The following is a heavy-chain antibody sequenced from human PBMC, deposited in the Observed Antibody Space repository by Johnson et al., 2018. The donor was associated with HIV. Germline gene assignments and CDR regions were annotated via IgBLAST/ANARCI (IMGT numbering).Heavy chain of an antibody. CDR1: GFTFTNAW. D-gene: IGHD1-26*01. CDR2: IKSKTDGETT. V-gene: IGHV3-15*01. J-gene: IGHJ3*02. Sequence: VQLVESGGGLVQPGGSLRLSCAASGFTFTNAWMSWVRQAPGKGLEWVGRIKSKTDGETTDYAAPVKGRFTISRDNSKNTLYLHMNSLRAEDTAVYYCAKDRRELTPDAFDIWGQGTMVTVSS. CDR3: AKDRRELTPDAFDI.